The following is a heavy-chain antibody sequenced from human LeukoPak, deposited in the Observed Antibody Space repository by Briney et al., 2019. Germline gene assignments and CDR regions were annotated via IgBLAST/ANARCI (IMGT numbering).Heavy chain of an antibody. D-gene: IGHD6-19*01. Sequence: GGSLRLSCVASGFTFSSCAFNWVRQTPGKGLEWVLTISGSGASTYYAYAVKGRFTTSRANTRNTLQRRMNRLRAEATAVYYCEEGYSSGYGAWGQGTLVTVSS. CDR3: EEGYSSGYGA. J-gene: IGHJ5*02. CDR1: GFTFSSCA. V-gene: IGHV3-23*01. CDR2: ISGSGAST.